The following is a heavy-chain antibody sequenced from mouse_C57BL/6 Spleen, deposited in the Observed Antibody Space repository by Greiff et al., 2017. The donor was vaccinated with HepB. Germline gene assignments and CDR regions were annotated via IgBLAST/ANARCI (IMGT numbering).Heavy chain of an antibody. CDR2: IYPGDGDT. V-gene: IGHV1-82*01. CDR1: GYTFSSSW. D-gene: IGHD2-4*01. Sequence: VQLKESGPELVKPGASVKISCKASGYTFSSSWMNWVKQRPGKGLEWIGRIYPGDGDTNYNGKFKGKATLTADKSSSTAYMQLSSLTSEDSAVYFCARSYDYDVGWFAYWGQGTLVTVSA. CDR3: ARSYDYDVGWFAY. J-gene: IGHJ3*01.